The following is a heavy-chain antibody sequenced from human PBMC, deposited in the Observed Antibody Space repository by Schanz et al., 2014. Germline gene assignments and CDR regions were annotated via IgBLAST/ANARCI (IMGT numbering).Heavy chain of an antibody. Sequence: EVQLLESGGALEQPGGSLRLSCAASGITFSDYAMSWVRQAPGKGLEWVSTIASGGSHTFYADSVTGRFTISGDNSKNTLFLQMDSLRGDDAALYYCVAAQSDYGEFELDYWGQGTLVSVSS. CDR3: VAAQSDYGEFELDY. V-gene: IGHV3-23*01. D-gene: IGHD4-17*01. J-gene: IGHJ4*02. CDR2: IASGGSHT. CDR1: GITFSDYA.